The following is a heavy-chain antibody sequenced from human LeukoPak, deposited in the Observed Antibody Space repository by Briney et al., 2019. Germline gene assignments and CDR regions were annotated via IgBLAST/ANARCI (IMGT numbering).Heavy chain of an antibody. CDR3: ARRAAAGTWFDP. Sequence: ASVKVSCKASGYTFTSYDINWVRQATGQGLEWMGWMNPNSGNTGYAQKFQGRVTMTRNTSISTAYMELSSLRSEDTAVYYCARRAAAGTWFDPWGQGTLVTVSS. D-gene: IGHD6-13*01. CDR2: MNPNSGNT. J-gene: IGHJ5*02. V-gene: IGHV1-8*01. CDR1: GYTFTSYD.